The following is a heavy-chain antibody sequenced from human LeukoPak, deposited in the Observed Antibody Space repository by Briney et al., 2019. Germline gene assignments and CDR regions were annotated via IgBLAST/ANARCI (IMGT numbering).Heavy chain of an antibody. D-gene: IGHD3-3*01. CDR2: ISGSGGST. CDR1: GFTFSSYA. CDR3: AKEGSLYDFWSGYHPTLDY. Sequence: GSLRLSCAASGFTFSSYAMSWVRQAPGKGLEWVSAISGSGGSTYYADSVKGRFTISRDNSKNTLYLQMNSLRAEDTAVYYCAKEGSLYDFWSGYHPTLDYWGQGTLVTVSS. V-gene: IGHV3-23*01. J-gene: IGHJ4*02.